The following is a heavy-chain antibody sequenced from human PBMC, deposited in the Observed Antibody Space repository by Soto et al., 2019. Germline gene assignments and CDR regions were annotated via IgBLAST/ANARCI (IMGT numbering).Heavy chain of an antibody. V-gene: IGHV1-69*01. J-gene: IGHJ5*02. D-gene: IGHD3-10*01. Sequence: QVQLVQSGAEVKKPGSSVTVSCKASGGTFSSYAISWVRQAPGQGLEWMGGIIPIFGTANYAQKFQGRVTITADESTSTAYMELSSLRSEDTAVYYCARERIGYGSGSNGWFDPWGQGTLVTVSS. CDR1: GGTFSSYA. CDR2: IIPIFGTA. CDR3: ARERIGYGSGSNGWFDP.